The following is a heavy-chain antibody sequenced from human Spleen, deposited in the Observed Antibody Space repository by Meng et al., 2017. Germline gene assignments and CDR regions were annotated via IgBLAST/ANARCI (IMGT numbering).Heavy chain of an antibody. Sequence: GESLKISCTASGFTFGDYAMSWVRQAPGKGLEWVGRIKSKTDGGTTDYAAPVKGRFTISRDDSKNTLYLQMNSLKTEDTAVYYCTTGRPIDYWGQGTLVTVSS. J-gene: IGHJ4*02. CDR3: TTGRPIDY. CDR2: IKSKTDGGTT. V-gene: IGHV3-15*01. CDR1: GFTFGDYA.